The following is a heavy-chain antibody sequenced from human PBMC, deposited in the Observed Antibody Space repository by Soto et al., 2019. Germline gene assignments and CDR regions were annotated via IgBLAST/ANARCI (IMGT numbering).Heavy chain of an antibody. J-gene: IGHJ6*02. CDR2: IVVGSGNT. D-gene: IGHD6-13*01. CDR1: GFTFTSSA. V-gene: IGHV1-58*01. Sequence: QMQLVQSGPEMKKPGTSVKVSCKASGFTFTSSAVQWVRQARGQRLEWIGWIVVGSGNTNYAQKFQERVTITRDMSTSTAYMELSSLRSEDTAVYYCAAVSPYSSSWYGDYYGMDVWGQGTTVTVSS. CDR3: AAVSPYSSSWYGDYYGMDV.